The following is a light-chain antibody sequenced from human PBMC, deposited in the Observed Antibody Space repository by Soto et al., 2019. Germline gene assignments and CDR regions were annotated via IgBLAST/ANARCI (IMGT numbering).Light chain of an antibody. CDR3: SSYAGTPTV. CDR2: DVS. J-gene: IGLJ1*01. Sequence: QSVLTQPPSASGSPGQSVTISCTGTSSDVGGYNYVSWYQQHPGKAPKLMIYDVSKRPSGVPDRFSGSKSGNTASLTVSGLQAEDEADYYCSSYAGTPTVFGTGTRSPS. CDR1: SSDVGGYNY. V-gene: IGLV2-8*01.